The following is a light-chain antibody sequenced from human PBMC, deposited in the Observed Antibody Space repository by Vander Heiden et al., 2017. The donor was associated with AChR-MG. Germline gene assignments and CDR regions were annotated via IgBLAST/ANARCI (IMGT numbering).Light chain of an antibody. CDR3: QQCDTWPRT. Sequence: EIVMTQSPATLSVSPGERATLSCRASQSVFSNLAWYQQKPGQAPRLLIFGASTRATGIPDRFSGSGSGTEFTLTISSLQSEDFAVYFCQQCDTWPRTFGQGTKVEIK. CDR2: GAS. CDR1: QSVFSN. J-gene: IGKJ1*01. V-gene: IGKV3-15*01.